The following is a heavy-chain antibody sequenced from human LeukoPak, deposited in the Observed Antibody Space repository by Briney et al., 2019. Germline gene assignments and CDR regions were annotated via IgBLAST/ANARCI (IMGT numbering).Heavy chain of an antibody. Sequence: GGSLRLSCAASGFTFSSYGMHWVRQAPGKGLEWVAVISYDGSNKYYADSVKGQFTISRDNSKNTLYLQMNSLRAEDTAVYYCAKKGSYDSSGLALGYWGQGTLVPVSS. D-gene: IGHD3-22*01. CDR2: ISYDGSNK. CDR1: GFTFSSYG. CDR3: AKKGSYDSSGLALGY. V-gene: IGHV3-30*18. J-gene: IGHJ4*02.